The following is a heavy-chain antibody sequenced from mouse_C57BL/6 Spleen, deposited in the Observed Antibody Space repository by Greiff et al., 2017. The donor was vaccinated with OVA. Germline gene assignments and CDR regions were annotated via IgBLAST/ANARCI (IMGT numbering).Heavy chain of an antibody. CDR2: INPNNGGT. Sequence: EVQLQQSGPELVKPGASVKISCKASGYTFTDYYMNWVKQSHGKSLEWIGDINPNNGGTSYNQKFKDKATLTVDKSSSTAYMELRSLTSEDSAVYYCARFDYDNFDYWGQGTTLTVSS. J-gene: IGHJ2*01. V-gene: IGHV1-26*01. CDR1: GYTFTDYY. D-gene: IGHD2-4*01. CDR3: ARFDYDNFDY.